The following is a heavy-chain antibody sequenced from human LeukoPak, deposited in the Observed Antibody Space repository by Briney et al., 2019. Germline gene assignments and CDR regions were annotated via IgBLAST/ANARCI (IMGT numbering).Heavy chain of an antibody. V-gene: IGHV6-1*01. CDR2: TYYTSKWNT. CDR3: ARGRASAGDY. Sequence: SQTLSDSRAIPGDCVSTSGLAWNWVRQSPSRGVEWLGRTYYTSKWNTDYAVSVKSRIVVNPDTSKNQFSLQLNSVTSEDTAVYYCARGRASAGDYWGQGTMVTVSS. CDR1: GDCVSTSGLA. J-gene: IGHJ4*02. D-gene: IGHD6-25*01.